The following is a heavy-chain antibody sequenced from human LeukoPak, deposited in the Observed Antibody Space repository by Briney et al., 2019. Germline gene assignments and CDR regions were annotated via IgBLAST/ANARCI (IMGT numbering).Heavy chain of an antibody. Sequence: GASVKVSCKASGYTFTDYYIHWVRQAPGQRLEWMGWINPNSDGTNYAQKFQGRVTMTRDTSISTAYMELSRLRSDDTAVYFCAKGGGYSGYDGGFDYWGQGTLVTVSS. J-gene: IGHJ4*02. CDR2: INPNSDGT. V-gene: IGHV1-2*02. CDR1: GYTFTDYY. CDR3: AKGGGYSGYDGGFDY. D-gene: IGHD5-12*01.